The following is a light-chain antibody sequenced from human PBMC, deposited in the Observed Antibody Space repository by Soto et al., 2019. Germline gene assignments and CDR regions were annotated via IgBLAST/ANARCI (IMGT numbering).Light chain of an antibody. CDR2: GNS. Sequence: QAVVTQPPSVSGAPGQRVTISCTGSSSNIGAGYDVHWYQQLPGTAPKLLIYGNSNRPSGVPDRFSGSKSGTSASLAITGLQAEDEADYYCQSYESSLSGYVFGTGTKLTVL. CDR3: QSYESSLSGYV. CDR1: SSNIGAGYD. V-gene: IGLV1-40*01. J-gene: IGLJ1*01.